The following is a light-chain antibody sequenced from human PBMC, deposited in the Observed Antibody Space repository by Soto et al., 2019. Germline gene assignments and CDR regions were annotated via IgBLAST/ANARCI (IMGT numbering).Light chain of an antibody. CDR3: QQYNIYPLT. J-gene: IGKJ4*01. V-gene: IGKV1D-16*01. Sequence: DVQMTQSPSSLSASVGDRVTITCRASQDINSYLAWYQQKPGNAPKSLIYAASSLQTGVPSRFSRSESGTDFTLTISNLQPEGSATYYCQQYNIYPLTFGGGTKVEIK. CDR2: AAS. CDR1: QDINSY.